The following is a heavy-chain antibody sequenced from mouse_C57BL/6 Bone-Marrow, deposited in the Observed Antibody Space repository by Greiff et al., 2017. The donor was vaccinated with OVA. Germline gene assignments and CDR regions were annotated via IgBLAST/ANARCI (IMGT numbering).Heavy chain of an antibody. CDR2: ISDGGSYT. V-gene: IGHV5-4*03. CDR1: GFTFSSYA. D-gene: IGHD2-1*01. CDR3: ASEGLLLWSY. J-gene: IGHJ2*01. Sequence: EVMLVESGGGLVKPGGSLKLSCAASGFTFSSYAMSWVRQTPEKRLEWVATISDGGSYTYYPDNVKGRFTISRDNAKNNLYLQMSHLKSEDTAMYYCASEGLLLWSYWGQGTTLTVSS.